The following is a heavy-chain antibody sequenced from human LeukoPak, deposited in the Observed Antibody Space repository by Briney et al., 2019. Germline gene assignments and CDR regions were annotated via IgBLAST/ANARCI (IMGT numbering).Heavy chain of an antibody. V-gene: IGHV4-39*01. D-gene: IGHD6-13*01. CDR3: ARATYTSSWIDY. Sequence: PSETLSLTCTVSGGSISSSSYYWGWIRQPPGKGLEWIGSIYYSGSTYYNPSLKSRVTISVDTSTNQFSLKLSSVTAADTAVYYCARATYTSSWIDYWGQGTLVTVSS. CDR2: IYYSGST. J-gene: IGHJ4*02. CDR1: GGSISSSSYY.